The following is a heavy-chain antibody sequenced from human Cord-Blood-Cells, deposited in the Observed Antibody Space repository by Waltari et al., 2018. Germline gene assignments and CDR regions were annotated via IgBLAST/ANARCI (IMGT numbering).Heavy chain of an antibody. CDR3: AREDY. CDR1: GFTFSSYA. CDR2: ISYDGSNK. V-gene: IGHV3-30-3*01. Sequence: QVQLVESGGGVVQPGRYLRLSCAASGFTFSSYAMPWVRQAPGKGLGWVAVISYDGSNKYYADSVKGRFTISRDNSKNTLYLQMNSLRAEDTAVYYCAREDYWGQGTLVTVSS. J-gene: IGHJ4*02.